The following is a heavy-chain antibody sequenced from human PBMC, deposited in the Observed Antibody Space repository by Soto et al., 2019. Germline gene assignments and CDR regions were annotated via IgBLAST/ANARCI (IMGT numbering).Heavy chain of an antibody. CDR1: GFTFSSYG. D-gene: IGHD3-3*01. Sequence: GGSLRLSCAASGFTFSSYGMHWVRQAPGKGLEWVAVIWYDGSNKYYADSVKGRFTISRDNSKNTLYLQMNSLRAEDTAVYYCARGRTLTIFGVATGYYYYGMDVWGQGTTVTVSS. CDR3: ARGRTLTIFGVATGYYYYGMDV. V-gene: IGHV3-33*01. J-gene: IGHJ6*02. CDR2: IWYDGSNK.